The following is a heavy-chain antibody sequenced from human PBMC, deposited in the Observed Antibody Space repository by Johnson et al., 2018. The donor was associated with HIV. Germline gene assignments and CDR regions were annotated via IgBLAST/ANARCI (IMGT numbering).Heavy chain of an antibody. CDR3: TTDLSPGRGAFDI. J-gene: IGHJ3*02. CDR2: IKSKTDGGTT. CDR1: GFTFNNAW. Sequence: MQLVESGGGLVKPGGSLRLSCAVSGFTFNNAWVSWVRQAPGKGLEWVGRIKSKTDGGTTDYAAPVKGRFTISRDDSKNTVYLQMNSLKTEDTAVYYCTTDLSPGRGAFDIWGQGIMVTVSS. D-gene: IGHD1-1*01. V-gene: IGHV3-15*01.